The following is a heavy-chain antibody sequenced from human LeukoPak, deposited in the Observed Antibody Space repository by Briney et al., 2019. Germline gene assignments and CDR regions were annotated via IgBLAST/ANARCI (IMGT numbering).Heavy chain of an antibody. Sequence: SETLSLTCAVYGGSFSGYYWSWIRQPPGKGLEWIGYIYYSGSTYYNPSLKSRVTMSVDTSKNQFSLKLSSVTAVDTAVYYCARKRPLERELPPAHYYGSGSYYDWYFDLWGRGTLVTVSS. D-gene: IGHD3-10*01. CDR3: ARKRPLERELPPAHYYGSGSYYDWYFDL. CDR1: GGSFSGYY. CDR2: IYYSGST. V-gene: IGHV4-34*10. J-gene: IGHJ2*01.